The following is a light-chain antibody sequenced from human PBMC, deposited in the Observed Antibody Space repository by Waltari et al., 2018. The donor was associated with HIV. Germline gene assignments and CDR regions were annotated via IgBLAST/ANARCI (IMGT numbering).Light chain of an antibody. CDR2: FNS. Sequence: SFVLPPPPSVSVAPGTTAPISCAGRTIATQSVHWYKQLPGQAPVLVVRFNSDRPSGIPDRFSGSNSGHTATLTITSVEAGDEADYYCQVWDSSNDHVVFGGGTELTVL. CDR3: QVWDSSNDHVV. J-gene: IGLJ3*02. V-gene: IGLV3-21*04. CDR1: TIATQS.